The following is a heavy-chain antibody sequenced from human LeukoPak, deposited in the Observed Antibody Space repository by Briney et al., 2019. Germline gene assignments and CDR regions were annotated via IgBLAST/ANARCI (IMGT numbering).Heavy chain of an antibody. V-gene: IGHV1-2*02. CDR3: ARDFGVSTILGGDF. CDR1: GYTFTGYY. Sequence: ASVTVSFKTSGYTFTGYYMHWVRQAPGQGLEWMGWMNPHSGGTNYAQNFQGRVTMTRDTSISTAYMELSGLRSDDTAVYFCARDFGVSTILGGDFWGQGTLVTVSS. J-gene: IGHJ4*02. CDR2: MNPHSGGT. D-gene: IGHD5/OR15-5a*01.